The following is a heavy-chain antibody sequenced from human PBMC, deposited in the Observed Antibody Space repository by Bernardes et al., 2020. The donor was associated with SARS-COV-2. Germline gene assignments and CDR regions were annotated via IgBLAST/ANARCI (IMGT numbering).Heavy chain of an antibody. CDR1: GGSINSDDYY. Sequence: SESLSLTCTVSGGSINSDDYYWSWLPQPQGKDLEWVGYLYYSGRSYYNPSLKSRLTISIDRSKNQFSLKLSSVTAADTAVYYCAREFREVMAQCDSWGQGTLVTVSS. V-gene: IGHV4-30-4*01. J-gene: IGHJ4*02. D-gene: IGHD3-16*01. CDR3: AREFREVMAQCDS. CDR2: LYYSGRS.